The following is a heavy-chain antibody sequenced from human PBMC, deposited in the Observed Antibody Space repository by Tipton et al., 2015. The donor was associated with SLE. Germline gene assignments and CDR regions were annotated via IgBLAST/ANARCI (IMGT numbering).Heavy chain of an antibody. CDR3: ARHHSSGWSGNWFDP. CDR2: IYTSGST. J-gene: IGHJ5*02. Sequence: TLSLTCTVSGGSISSYYWSWIRQPAGKGLEWIGRIYTSGSTDYNPSLKSRVTISVDTSKNQFSLNLSSVTAADTAMYYCARHHSSGWSGNWFDPWGQGSLVTVSS. V-gene: IGHV4-4*07. CDR1: GGSISSYY. D-gene: IGHD6-19*01.